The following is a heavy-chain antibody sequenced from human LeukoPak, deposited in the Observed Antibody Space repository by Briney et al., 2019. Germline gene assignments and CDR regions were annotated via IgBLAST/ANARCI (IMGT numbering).Heavy chain of an antibody. D-gene: IGHD1-26*01. V-gene: IGHV4-59*01. CDR2: IYYIGST. CDR3: ARVVGATGSSDY. CDR1: GGSISSDY. Sequence: SETLSLTCTVSGGSISSDYWSWIRQPPGKGLEWIGYIYYIGSTNYNPSLKSRITISVDTSKSHFSLKLSSVTASDTAVYYCARVVGATGSSDYWGQGTLVTVSS. J-gene: IGHJ4*02.